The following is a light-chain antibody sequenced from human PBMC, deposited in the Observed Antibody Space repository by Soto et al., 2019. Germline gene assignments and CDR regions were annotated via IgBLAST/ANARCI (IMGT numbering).Light chain of an antibody. Sequence: EIVMTQSPATLSVSPGERATLSCGASQGVSSNLAWYQQKPGQAPRLLIYGASTRATGIPARFSGSGSGTEFTLTISSLQSEEFAVYYCQQSNDWPLTFGGGTKVEIK. CDR1: QGVSSN. CDR3: QQSNDWPLT. CDR2: GAS. J-gene: IGKJ4*01. V-gene: IGKV3-15*01.